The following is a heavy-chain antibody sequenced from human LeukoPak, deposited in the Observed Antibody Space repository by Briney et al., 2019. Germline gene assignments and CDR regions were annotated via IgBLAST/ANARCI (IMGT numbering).Heavy chain of an antibody. V-gene: IGHV3-7*01. CDR3: AGDGDGSGKPFDY. J-gene: IGHJ4*02. CDR1: GFTFSNYW. CDR2: IKQDGSEI. D-gene: IGHD3-10*01. Sequence: PGGSLRLSCAASGFTFSNYWMGWVRQAPGKGLEWVANIKQDGSEIYYVDSVKGRFTISRDTAKDSLYLQMNSLRAEDTAVYYCAGDGDGSGKPFDYWGQGTLVTVSS.